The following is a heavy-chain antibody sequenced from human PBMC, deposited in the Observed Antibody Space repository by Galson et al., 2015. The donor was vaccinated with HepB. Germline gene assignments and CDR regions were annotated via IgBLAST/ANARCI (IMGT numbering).Heavy chain of an antibody. CDR3: AILVVPAAATVSLGYYGMDV. CDR1: GYTFTGYY. V-gene: IGHV1-2*06. CDR2: INPNSGGT. Sequence: SVKVSCKASGYTFTGYYMHWVRQAPGQGLEWMGRINPNSGGTNYAQKFQGRVTMTRDTSISTAYMELSRLRSDDTAAYYCAILVVPAAATVSLGYYGMDVWGQGTTVTVSS. D-gene: IGHD2-2*01. J-gene: IGHJ6*02.